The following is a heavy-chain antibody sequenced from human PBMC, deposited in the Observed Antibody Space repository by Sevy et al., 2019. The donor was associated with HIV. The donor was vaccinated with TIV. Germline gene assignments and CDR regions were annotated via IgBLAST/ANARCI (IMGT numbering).Heavy chain of an antibody. Sequence: GGSLRLSCGASGFTFGSYWMHWVRQVPGKGLEWVPRISDDGRSTTYADSVRGRFTISRDNAKNTLYLQMNGLRADDTAVYYCARDSVTVSGIVLYALDIWGQGTMVTVSS. CDR1: GFTFGSYW. J-gene: IGHJ3*02. D-gene: IGHD3-3*01. CDR2: ISDDGRST. CDR3: ARDSVTVSGIVLYALDI. V-gene: IGHV3-74*01.